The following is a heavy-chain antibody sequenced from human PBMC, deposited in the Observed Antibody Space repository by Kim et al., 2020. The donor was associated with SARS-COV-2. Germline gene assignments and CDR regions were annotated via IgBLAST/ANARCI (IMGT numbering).Heavy chain of an antibody. V-gene: IGHV7-4-1*02. J-gene: IGHJ6*02. CDR2: INTNTGNP. D-gene: IGHD6-6*01. CDR3: AREPSEYSNSCMDV. Sequence: ASVKVSCKASGYTFTSYAMNWVRQAPGQGLEWMGWINTNTGNPTYAQGFTGRFVFSLDTSVSTAYLQISSLKAEDTAVYYCAREPSEYSNSCMDVWGQGTTVTVSS. CDR1: GYTFTSYA.